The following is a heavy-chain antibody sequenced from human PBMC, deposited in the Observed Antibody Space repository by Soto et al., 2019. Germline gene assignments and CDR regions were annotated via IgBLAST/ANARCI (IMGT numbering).Heavy chain of an antibody. CDR3: ARIIRFTYYFDC. V-gene: IGHV4-39*01. J-gene: IGHJ4*02. Sequence: PSETLSLTCTVSGGSMSSSSYYWGWIRQPPGKGLEWIASISYSGNTYYKSALKSRVTISVDTPKNQFSLKLSSVTATDTAVYYCARIIRFTYYFDCWGQGTLVTVSS. D-gene: IGHD3-3*01. CDR1: GGSMSSSSYY. CDR2: ISYSGNT.